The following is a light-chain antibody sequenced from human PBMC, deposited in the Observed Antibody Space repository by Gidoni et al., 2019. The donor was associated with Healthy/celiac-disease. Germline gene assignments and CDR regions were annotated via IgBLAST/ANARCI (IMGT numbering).Light chain of an antibody. CDR2: GNS. V-gene: IGLV1-40*01. Sequence: QSVLTQPPSVSGAPGQRVTISCTGSSSNIGAGYDVYWYQQLPGTAPKLLIYGNSHRPSGVPDRFSGSKSGTSASLAITGLQAEDEADYYCQSYDSSLSGYVFGTGTKVTVL. CDR1: SSNIGAGYD. CDR3: QSYDSSLSGYV. J-gene: IGLJ1*01.